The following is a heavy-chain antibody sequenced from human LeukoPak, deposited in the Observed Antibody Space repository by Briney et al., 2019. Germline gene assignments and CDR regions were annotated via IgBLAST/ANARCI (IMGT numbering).Heavy chain of an antibody. V-gene: IGHV3-9*01. CDR1: GFSLDDYA. J-gene: IGHJ6*02. Sequence: GGSLRLSCTVSGFSLDDYAMHWVRQAPGKGLEWVSGITWNRDKIGYGDSVEGRFTISRDNVKNVLYLQMNSLRPEDTALYYCAKDLSSAITSALVLDVWGQGTTVIVSS. CDR3: AKDLSSAITSALVLDV. D-gene: IGHD3-22*01. CDR2: ITWNRDKI.